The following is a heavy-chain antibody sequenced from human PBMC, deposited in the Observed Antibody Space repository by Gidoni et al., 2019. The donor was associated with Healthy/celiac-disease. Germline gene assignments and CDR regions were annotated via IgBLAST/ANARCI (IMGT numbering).Heavy chain of an antibody. CDR2: INPSGGST. Sequence: QVQLVQSGAEVKKPGASVKVSCKASGYTFTSYYMHWVRQAPGQGLEWMGIINPSGGSTSYAQKFQGRVTMTRDTSTSTVYMELSSLRSEDTAVYYCARRDSGGSGSYWFDPWGQGTLVTVSS. V-gene: IGHV1-46*01. J-gene: IGHJ5*02. CDR1: GYTFTSYY. CDR3: ARRDSGGSGSYWFDP. D-gene: IGHD3-10*01.